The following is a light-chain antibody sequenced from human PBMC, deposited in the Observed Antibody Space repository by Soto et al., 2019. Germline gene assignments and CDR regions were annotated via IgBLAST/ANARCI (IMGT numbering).Light chain of an antibody. J-gene: IGKJ2*01. CDR3: QQRTNWPPVYT. Sequence: EFVLTQSPATLSLSPGDRATLSCRASQSVSSYLAWYQQKPGQAPRLLIYDTSNRATGIPARFSGSGSGTDFTLTISSLEPEDFAVYYCQQRTNWPPVYTFGQGTKLEIK. CDR1: QSVSSY. CDR2: DTS. V-gene: IGKV3-11*01.